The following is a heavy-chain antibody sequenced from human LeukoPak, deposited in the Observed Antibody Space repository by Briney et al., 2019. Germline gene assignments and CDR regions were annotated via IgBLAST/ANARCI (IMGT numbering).Heavy chain of an antibody. Sequence: GGSLRLSCAASGFTFSSYEMHWVRQAPGKGLEWVAFIRYDGSNKYYADSVKGRFTISRDNSKNTLYLQMNSLRAEDTAVYYCAKDSPYSSGWSYYYYYYMDVWGKGTTVTISS. CDR1: GFTFSSYE. V-gene: IGHV3-30*02. CDR3: AKDSPYSSGWSYYYYYYMDV. D-gene: IGHD6-19*01. CDR2: IRYDGSNK. J-gene: IGHJ6*03.